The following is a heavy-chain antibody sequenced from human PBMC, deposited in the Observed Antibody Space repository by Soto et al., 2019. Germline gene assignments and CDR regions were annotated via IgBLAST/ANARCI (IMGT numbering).Heavy chain of an antibody. CDR1: GYTFTSYY. D-gene: IGHD3-22*01. J-gene: IGHJ6*02. Sequence: GASVKVSCKASGYTFTSYYMHWVRQAPGQGLEWMGIINPSGGSTSYAQKFQGRVTMTRDTSTSTVYMELSSLRSEDTAVYYCARNADSSGYHPLNYYYYYGMDVWGQGTTVTGSS. CDR2: INPSGGST. V-gene: IGHV1-46*01. CDR3: ARNADSSGYHPLNYYYYYGMDV.